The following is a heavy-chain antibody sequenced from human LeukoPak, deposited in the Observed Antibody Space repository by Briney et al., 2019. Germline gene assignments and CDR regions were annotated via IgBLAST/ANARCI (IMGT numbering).Heavy chain of an antibody. CDR3: ARGRRQAYSGSYYYFDY. CDR2: IHYSGST. Sequence: SETLSLTCTVSGDSISSYYWSWIRQPPGKGLEWIGYIHYSGSTNYSPSLKGRVTISVDTSRNQFSLKLSSVTAADTAVYYCARGRRQAYSGSYYYFDYWGQGTLVTVSS. V-gene: IGHV4-59*12. D-gene: IGHD1-26*01. J-gene: IGHJ4*02. CDR1: GDSISSYY.